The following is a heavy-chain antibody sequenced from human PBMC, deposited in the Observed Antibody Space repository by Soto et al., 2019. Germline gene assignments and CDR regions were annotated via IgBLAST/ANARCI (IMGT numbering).Heavy chain of an antibody. J-gene: IGHJ4*02. Sequence: GGSLRLSCAASGFTFSSYGMHWVRQAPGKGLELVAVISYDGSNKYYADSVKGRFTISRDNSKNTLYLQMNSLRAEDTAVYYCAKEYSYGPTFGFDYWGQGTLVTVSS. D-gene: IGHD5-18*01. CDR3: AKEYSYGPTFGFDY. V-gene: IGHV3-30*18. CDR1: GFTFSSYG. CDR2: ISYDGSNK.